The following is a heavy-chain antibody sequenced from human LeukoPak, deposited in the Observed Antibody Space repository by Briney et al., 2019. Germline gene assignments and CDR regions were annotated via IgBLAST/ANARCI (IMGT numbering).Heavy chain of an antibody. V-gene: IGHV4-4*07. Sequence: SETLSLTCTVSGGSISSYYWSYIRQPAGKGLEWIGRIYTSGSTNYNSSLKSRVTMSVDTSKNQFSLKLSSVTAADTAVYYCARGGPLKYYYDSSGYPSYYYYYGMDVWGQGTTVTVSS. D-gene: IGHD3-22*01. CDR1: GGSISSYY. J-gene: IGHJ6*02. CDR3: ARGGPLKYYYDSSGYPSYYYYYGMDV. CDR2: IYTSGST.